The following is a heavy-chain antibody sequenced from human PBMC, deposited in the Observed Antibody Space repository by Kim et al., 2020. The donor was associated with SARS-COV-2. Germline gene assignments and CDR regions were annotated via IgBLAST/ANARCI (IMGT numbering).Heavy chain of an antibody. CDR2: INHSGST. J-gene: IGHJ6*02. D-gene: IGHD2-15*01. V-gene: IGHV4-34*01. CDR1: GGSFSGYY. CDR3: ARVWYCSGGSCYSGLDGMDV. Sequence: SETLSLTCAVYGGSFSGYYWSWIRQPPGKGLEWIGEINHSGSTNYNPSLKSRVTISVDTSKNQFSLKLSSVTAADTAVYYCARVWYCSGGSCYSGLDGMDVWGQGTTVTVSS.